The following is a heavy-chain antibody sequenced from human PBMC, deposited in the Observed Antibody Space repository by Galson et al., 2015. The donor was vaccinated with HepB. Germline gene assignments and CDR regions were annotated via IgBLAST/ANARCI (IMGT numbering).Heavy chain of an antibody. CDR2: IIPILERT. CDR3: ARASLREVGSYYFDF. D-gene: IGHD1-26*01. V-gene: IGHV1-69*02. CDR1: GYTFSGYT. J-gene: IGHJ4*02. Sequence: SVKVSCKASGYTFSGYTISWVRQAPGQGLEWMRKIIPILERTNYAQNFQDRVTITADKSTGTAYMELSSLRSEDTAVYYCARASLREVGSYYFDFWGQGTLVTVPS.